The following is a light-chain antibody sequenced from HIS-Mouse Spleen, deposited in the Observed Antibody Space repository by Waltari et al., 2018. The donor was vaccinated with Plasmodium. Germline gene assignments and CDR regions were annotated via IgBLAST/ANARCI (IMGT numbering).Light chain of an antibody. CDR2: EGS. CDR1: SSDVGSSNL. J-gene: IGLJ1*01. V-gene: IGLV2-23*01. CDR3: CSYAGSSTYV. Sequence: QSALTQPAFVSGSPGQSITISCTGTSSDVGSSNLVSWYQQHPGKAPKLMIYEGSKRPSGVSNRFSGSKSGNTASLTSSGLQAEDEADYYCCSYAGSSTYVFGTGTKVTVL.